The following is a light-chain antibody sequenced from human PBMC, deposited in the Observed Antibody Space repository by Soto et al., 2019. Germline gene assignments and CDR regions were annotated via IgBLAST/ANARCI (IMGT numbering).Light chain of an antibody. Sequence: EIGMTQSPATLYVSPGERASLSCRASQSVSSTLAWYQQKPGQAPRLLIYGASTRATGIPARFSGRGSGTDFTLTISSLQSEDFAVYYCQQYNNWPPVTFGQGTKLEIK. CDR3: QQYNNWPPVT. J-gene: IGKJ2*01. CDR1: QSVSST. CDR2: GAS. V-gene: IGKV3-15*01.